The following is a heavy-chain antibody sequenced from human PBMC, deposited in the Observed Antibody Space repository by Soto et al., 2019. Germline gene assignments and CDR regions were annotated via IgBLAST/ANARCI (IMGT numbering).Heavy chain of an antibody. CDR3: ARDPSIAARPAFAFDI. CDR2: IYHSGST. V-gene: IGHV4-30-2*01. D-gene: IGHD6-6*01. J-gene: IGHJ3*02. Sequence: QLQLQESGSGLVKPSQTLSLTCAVSGGSISSGGYSWSWIRQPPGKGLEWIGYIYHSGSTYYNPSLKSRVTISVDRSKNQCSLKLSSVTAADTAVYYCARDPSIAARPAFAFDIWGQGTMVTVSS. CDR1: GGSISSGGYS.